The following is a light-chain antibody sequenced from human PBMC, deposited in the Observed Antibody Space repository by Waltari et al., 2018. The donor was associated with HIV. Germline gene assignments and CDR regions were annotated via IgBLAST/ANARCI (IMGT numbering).Light chain of an antibody. CDR2: EVS. J-gene: IGLJ3*02. CDR1: SSDVGGKNY. V-gene: IGLV2-14*01. Sequence: QSALTQPASVSGSPGPSITISRTGTSSDVGGKNYLAWYQKHPGKAPKLMIDEVSNRPSGVSNLFSGSTSGNTASLTISGLQAADEADYYCSSYTSSSTQVVFGGGTKLTVL. CDR3: SSYTSSSTQVV.